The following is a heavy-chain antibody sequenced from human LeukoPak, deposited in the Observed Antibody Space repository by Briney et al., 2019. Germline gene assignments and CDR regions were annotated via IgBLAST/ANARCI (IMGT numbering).Heavy chain of an antibody. CDR2: ISGSGDST. J-gene: IGHJ5*02. CDR3: AKVSSSTRTRAFDP. D-gene: IGHD6-13*01. CDR1: GFTFSSYA. Sequence: GGSLRLSCAASGFTFSSYAMCWVRQAPGKGLEWVSAISGSGDSTYYADSVKGRFTISRDNSKNTLYLQTNSLRAEDTAVYYCAKVSSSTRTRAFDPWGQGTLVTVSS. V-gene: IGHV3-23*01.